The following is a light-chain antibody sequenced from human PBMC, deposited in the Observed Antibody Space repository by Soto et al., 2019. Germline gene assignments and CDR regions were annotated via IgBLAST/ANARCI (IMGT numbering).Light chain of an antibody. CDR1: NIGHKN. V-gene: IGLV3-21*02. CDR3: QVWDTSSDHSYV. CDR2: DDS. Sequence: SYELTQPPSVSVAPGQTASIICGGTNIGHKNVHWYQQRPGQAPVLVVYDDSNRPSGIPERFSGSNSGNTATLTISRVEAGDEADYYCQVWDTSSDHSYVFGTGTKVTVL. J-gene: IGLJ1*01.